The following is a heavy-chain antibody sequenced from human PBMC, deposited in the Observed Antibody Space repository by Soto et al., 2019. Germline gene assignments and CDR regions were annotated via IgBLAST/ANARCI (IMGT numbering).Heavy chain of an antibody. CDR2: ISSSSSTI. D-gene: IGHD4-17*01. CDR1: GFTFSSYS. J-gene: IGHJ4*02. Sequence: EVQLVESGGGLVQPGGSLRLSCAASGFTFSSYSMNWVRQAPGKGLEWVSYISSSSSTIYYADSVKGRFTISRDNAKNPLYLQMNNLRAEDTAVYYCARVTTVVTPGYWGQGTLVTVSS. CDR3: ARVTTVVTPGY. V-gene: IGHV3-48*01.